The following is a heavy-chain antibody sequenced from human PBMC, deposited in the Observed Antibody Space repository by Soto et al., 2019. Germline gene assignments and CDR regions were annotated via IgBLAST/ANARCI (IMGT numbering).Heavy chain of an antibody. Sequence: KLTCEACGGSLNSCARCWVRQETGQGLEWMGGIIPIFGTANYAQKFQGRVTITADESTSTAYMGLSSLRSEDMAVYYCASKVMGATYFDYWGQGTLVSGSS. CDR1: GGSLNSCA. V-gene: IGHV1-69*01. CDR3: ASKVMGATYFDY. CDR2: IIPIFGTA. J-gene: IGHJ4*02. D-gene: IGHD1-26*01.